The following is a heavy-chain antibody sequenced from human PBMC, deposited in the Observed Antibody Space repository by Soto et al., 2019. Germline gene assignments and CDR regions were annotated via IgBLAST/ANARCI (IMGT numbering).Heavy chain of an antibody. CDR2: ISSSSSTM. Sequence: EVQLVESGGGLVQPGGSLRLSCAASGFTFSSYSMNWVRQAPGKGLEWVSYISSSSSTMYYADSVKGRFTISRDNAKNSVYLQINSLRDEDTAVYYCARDPYSSSWFNSDYWVQGTLVTVSS. J-gene: IGHJ4*02. V-gene: IGHV3-48*02. CDR3: ARDPYSSSWFNSDY. D-gene: IGHD6-13*01. CDR1: GFTFSSYS.